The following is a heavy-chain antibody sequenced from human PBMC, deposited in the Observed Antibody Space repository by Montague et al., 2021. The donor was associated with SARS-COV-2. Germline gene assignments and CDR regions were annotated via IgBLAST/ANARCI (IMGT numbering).Heavy chain of an antibody. J-gene: IGHJ3*02. V-gene: IGHV4-39*01. CDR2: IYYSGST. D-gene: IGHD6-19*01. Sequence: SETLSLTCTVSGGSISSSSYYWGWIRQPPAKGLEWIGSIYYSGSTYYNPSLKSRVTISVDTSKNQFSLKLSSVTAADTAVYYCVRQENSSGWFKPDAFDIWGQRTMLTVPS. CDR1: GGSISSSSYY. CDR3: VRQENSSGWFKPDAFDI.